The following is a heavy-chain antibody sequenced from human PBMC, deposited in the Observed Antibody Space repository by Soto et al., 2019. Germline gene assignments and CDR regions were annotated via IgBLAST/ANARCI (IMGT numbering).Heavy chain of an antibody. CDR3: ARGVPDTAGFDP. V-gene: IGHV1-8*01. J-gene: IGHJ5*02. D-gene: IGHD5-18*01. CDR1: GYTFTSYD. CDR2: MNPNSGNT. Sequence: PRPSVKVSCKASGYTFTSYDINWVRQATGQGLEWMGWMNPNSGNTGYAQKFQGRVTMTRNTSISTAYMELSSLRSEDTAVYYCARGVPDTAGFDPWGQGTLVTVSS.